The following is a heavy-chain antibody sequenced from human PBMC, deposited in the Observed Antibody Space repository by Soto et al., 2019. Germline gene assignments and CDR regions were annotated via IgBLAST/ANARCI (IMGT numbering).Heavy chain of an antibody. D-gene: IGHD2-8*01. V-gene: IGHV6-1*01. CDR1: GDSVSSTSSI. Sequence: SQTLSLTCDISGDSVSSTSSIWNWIRQSPSRGLEWLGRTYYRSKWYNDYAVSVKGRITINPDTSNNQLSLQLNSVTPDDTAVYYCARLIGNSWLDSWGQGTLVTVSS. CDR3: ARLIGNSWLDS. CDR2: TYYRSKWYN. J-gene: IGHJ5*01.